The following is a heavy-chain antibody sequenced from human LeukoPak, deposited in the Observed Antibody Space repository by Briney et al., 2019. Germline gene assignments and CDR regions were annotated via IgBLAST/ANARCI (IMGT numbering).Heavy chain of an antibody. CDR2: IYHSGST. V-gene: IGHV4-39*07. D-gene: IGHD3-10*01. CDR1: GGSISSSSYY. CDR3: ARGGREYRLNYYYHMDV. J-gene: IGHJ6*03. Sequence: SETLSLTCTVSGGSISSSSYYWGWIRQPPRKGLEWIGSIYHSGSTYYNPSLKSRVTISVDTSKNQFSLKLSSVTAADTAVYYCARGGREYRLNYYYHMDVWGKGTTVTVSS.